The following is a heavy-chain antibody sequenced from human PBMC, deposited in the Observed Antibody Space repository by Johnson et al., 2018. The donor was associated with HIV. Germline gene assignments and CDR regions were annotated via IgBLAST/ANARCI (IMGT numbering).Heavy chain of an antibody. J-gene: IGHJ3*02. CDR3: ARDAPDSGSYHAFDI. CDR1: RFTFDDYV. CDR2: INWNGGST. Sequence: EVQLVESGGGVVRPGGSLRLSCAASRFTFDDYVMSWVRQAPGKGLEWVSGINWNGGSTCYADSVKGRFTISRDNAKNSLYLQMISLRAEDTAVYYCARDAPDSGSYHAFDIWGQGTMVTVSS. V-gene: IGHV3-20*04. D-gene: IGHD1-26*01.